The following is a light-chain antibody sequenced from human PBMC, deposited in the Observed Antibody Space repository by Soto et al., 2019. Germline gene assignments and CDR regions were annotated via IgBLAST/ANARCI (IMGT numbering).Light chain of an antibody. V-gene: IGKV3-20*01. CDR2: GTS. CDR3: QQYGSSLFP. CDR1: QSVSSKY. Sequence: EIVLTQSPGTLSLSPGERATLSCRASQSVSSKYLAWYQQKPGQAPRVLIYGTSIRASGVPERFSGGGSGTDFTLNITRLEPEDFAVYYCQQYGSSLFPFGPGTKVDFK. J-gene: IGKJ3*01.